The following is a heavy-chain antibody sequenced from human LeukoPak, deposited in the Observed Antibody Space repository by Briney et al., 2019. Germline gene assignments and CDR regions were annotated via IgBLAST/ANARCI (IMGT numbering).Heavy chain of an antibody. CDR1: GGSISSYY. Sequence: PSETLSLTCTVSGGSISSYYWSWIRQPPGKGLEWIGYIYYSGSTNYNPSLQSRVTISVDTSKTQFSLELRSVTAADTAVYYCARAGRDGYNYFDYWGQGTLVTVSS. CDR2: IYYSGST. J-gene: IGHJ4*02. CDR3: ARAGRDGYNYFDY. V-gene: IGHV4-59*01. D-gene: IGHD5-24*01.